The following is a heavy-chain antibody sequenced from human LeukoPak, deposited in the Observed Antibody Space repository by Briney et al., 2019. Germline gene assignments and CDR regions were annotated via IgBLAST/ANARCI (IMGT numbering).Heavy chain of an antibody. Sequence: PETLSLTCAVYGGSFSGYYWSWIRQPPGKGLEWIGEINHSGSTNYNPSLKSRVTISVDTSKNQFSLKLSSVTAADTAVYYCARGTAMATIYYYHYYMDVWGKGTTVTVSS. J-gene: IGHJ6*03. D-gene: IGHD5-18*01. CDR3: ARGTAMATIYYYHYYMDV. CDR2: INHSGST. V-gene: IGHV4-34*01. CDR1: GGSFSGYY.